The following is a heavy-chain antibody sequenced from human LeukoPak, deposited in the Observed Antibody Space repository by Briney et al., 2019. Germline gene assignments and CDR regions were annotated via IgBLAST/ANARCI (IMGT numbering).Heavy chain of an antibody. CDR3: ARNVIYYFDY. D-gene: IGHD2/OR15-2a*01. Sequence: PGGSLRLSCAASGFTFSSYSMNWVRRAPGKGLEWVSYISSSSSIIYYADSVKGRFTISRDNAKNSLYLQMNSLRAEDTAVYYCARNVIYYFDYWGQGTLVTVSS. V-gene: IGHV3-48*01. CDR2: ISSSSSII. CDR1: GFTFSSYS. J-gene: IGHJ4*02.